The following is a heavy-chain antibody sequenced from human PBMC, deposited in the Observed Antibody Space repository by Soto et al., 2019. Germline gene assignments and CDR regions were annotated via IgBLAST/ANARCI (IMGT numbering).Heavy chain of an antibody. V-gene: IGHV4-30-4*01. J-gene: IGHJ3*02. CDR3: ARDGLVVKDAFDI. CDR2: IYYSGST. Sequence: QVQLQESGPGLVKPSQTLSLTCTVSGGSISSGDYYWSWIRQPPGKGLEWIGYIYYSGSTYYNPSLKSRVTISVDPSKNQFSLKLSSVTAADTAVYYCARDGLVVKDAFDIWGQGTMVTVSS. CDR1: GGSISSGDYY. D-gene: IGHD3-22*01.